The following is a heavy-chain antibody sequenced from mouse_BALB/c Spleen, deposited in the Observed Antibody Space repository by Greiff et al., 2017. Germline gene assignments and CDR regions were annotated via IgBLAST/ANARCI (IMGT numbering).Heavy chain of an antibody. V-gene: IGHV14-3*02. D-gene: IGHD1-1*01. Sequence: EVKLEESGAELVKPGASVKLSCTASGFNIKDTYMHWVKQRPEQGLEWIGRIDPANGNTKYDPKFQGKATITADTSSNTAYLQLSSLTSEDTAVYYCARAPPHYGSSYWYFDVWGAGTTVTVSS. CDR2: IDPANGNT. J-gene: IGHJ1*01. CDR1: GFNIKDTY. CDR3: ARAPPHYGSSYWYFDV.